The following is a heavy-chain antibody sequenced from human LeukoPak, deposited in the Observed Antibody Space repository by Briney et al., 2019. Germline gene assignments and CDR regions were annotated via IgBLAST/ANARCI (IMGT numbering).Heavy chain of an antibody. V-gene: IGHV1-2*02. CDR3: XXXXXXXXXXXXXXXXDXXXXP. CDR1: YTFXXYY. Sequence: YTFXXYYMHWVRQAPGQGLEWMGWINPNSGGTNYAQKFQGRVTITRDTSISTAYMELSRLRYDDTAVYYCXXXXXXXXXXXXXXXXDXXXXPWGQGXLXTVSS. J-gene: IGHJ5*02. CDR2: INPNSGGT.